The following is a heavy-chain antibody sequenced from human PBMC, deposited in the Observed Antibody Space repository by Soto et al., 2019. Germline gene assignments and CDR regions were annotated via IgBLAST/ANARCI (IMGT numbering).Heavy chain of an antibody. J-gene: IGHJ4*02. D-gene: IGHD6-19*01. CDR2: ISGSGGST. CDR3: AKYPSQYAMQKYSGGWYFGY. CDR1: GFTFSSYA. V-gene: IGHV3-23*01. Sequence: EVQLLESGGGLVQPGGSLRLSCAASGFTFSSYAMSWVRQAPGKGLEWVSAISGSGGSTYYADSVKGRFTISRDNSKNTLYLQMNRLRAEDTAVYFCAKYPSQYAMQKYSGGWYFGYWGQVTLVTVSS.